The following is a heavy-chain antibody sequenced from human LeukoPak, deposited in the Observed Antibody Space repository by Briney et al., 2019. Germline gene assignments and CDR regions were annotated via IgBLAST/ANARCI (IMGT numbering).Heavy chain of an antibody. Sequence: SETLSLTCAVSGGSISSRSYYWGWIRQPPGKGLEWIGSIYYSGSTYYNPSLKSRTTISVDTTKNQFSLKLSSVTAADTAVYYCASGHYDFCSGYYAGLTVGVDWFDPWGQGALVTVSS. V-gene: IGHV4-39*01. CDR2: IYYSGST. CDR3: ASGHYDFCSGYYAGLTVGVDWFDP. CDR1: GGSISSRSYY. J-gene: IGHJ5*02. D-gene: IGHD3-3*01.